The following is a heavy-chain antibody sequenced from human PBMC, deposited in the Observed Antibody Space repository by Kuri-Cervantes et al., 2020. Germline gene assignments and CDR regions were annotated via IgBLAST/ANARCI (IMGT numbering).Heavy chain of an antibody. Sequence: GESLKISCAASGYTFTSYSMHWVRQAPGQRLEWMGWIRAGNGNTKYSQKFQGRLILTRDTSASTDYMELSSLRSEDTAVYYCARRDVVAPVIGYWGQGTLVTVSS. CDR3: ARRDVVAPVIGY. J-gene: IGHJ4*02. CDR1: GYTFTSYS. D-gene: IGHD2-2*01. CDR2: IRAGNGNT. V-gene: IGHV1-3*01.